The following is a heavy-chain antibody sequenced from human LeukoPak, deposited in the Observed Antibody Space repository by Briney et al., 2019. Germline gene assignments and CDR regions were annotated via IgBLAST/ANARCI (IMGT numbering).Heavy chain of an antibody. D-gene: IGHD1-26*01. CDR3: ARDEGWELLPGAFDI. Sequence: GGSLRLSCAASGFTFSTYSMNWVRQAPGKGLEWVSSISSSSSYIYYADSVKGRFTISRDNAKNSLYLQMNSLRAEDTAVYYCARDEGWELLPGAFDIWGQGTMVTASS. CDR1: GFTFSTYS. J-gene: IGHJ3*02. V-gene: IGHV3-21*01. CDR2: ISSSSSYI.